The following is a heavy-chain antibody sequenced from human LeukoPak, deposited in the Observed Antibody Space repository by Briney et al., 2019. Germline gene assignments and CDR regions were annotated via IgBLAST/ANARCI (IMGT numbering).Heavy chain of an antibody. CDR3: ASGGPTRGTLDS. CDR2: LRKDATYS. CDR1: GFPFSSYG. D-gene: IGHD1-26*01. V-gene: IGHV3-30*02. Sequence: GGSLRLSCAASGFPFSSYGMYWVRQTPEKALEWVAYLRKDATYSNYADSVRGRFTISRDNSKNTLDLQMNSLRIEDTAVYFCASGGPTRGTLDSWGQGTLVTVSS. J-gene: IGHJ4*02.